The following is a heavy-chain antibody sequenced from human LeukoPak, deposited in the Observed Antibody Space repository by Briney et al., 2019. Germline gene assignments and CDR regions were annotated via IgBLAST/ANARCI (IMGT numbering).Heavy chain of an antibody. J-gene: IGHJ4*02. Sequence: ASGKVSCKASGYTFTGYYIHWVRQAPGQGLEWMGRINPNSGGTDYAQEFQGRVTMTRDTSITTVYMELSSLRSDDTAVYYCARDIGAEGGATRDYWGQGTLVTVSS. CDR1: GYTFTGYY. CDR3: ARDIGAEGGATRDY. V-gene: IGHV1-2*06. CDR2: INPNSGGT. D-gene: IGHD1-26*01.